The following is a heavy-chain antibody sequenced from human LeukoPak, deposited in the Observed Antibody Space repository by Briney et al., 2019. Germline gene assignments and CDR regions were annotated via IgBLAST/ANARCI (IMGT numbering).Heavy chain of an antibody. CDR3: ARRKDSSGIIPNAFDI. V-gene: IGHV1-18*01. Sequence: ASVKVSCKASGYTFTNYAMNWVRQAPGQGLEWMGWISAYNGNTNYAQKLQGRVTMTTDTSTSTAYMELRSLRSDDTAVYYCARRKDSSGIIPNAFDIWGQGTMVTVSS. D-gene: IGHD3-22*01. J-gene: IGHJ3*02. CDR1: GYTFTNYA. CDR2: ISAYNGNT.